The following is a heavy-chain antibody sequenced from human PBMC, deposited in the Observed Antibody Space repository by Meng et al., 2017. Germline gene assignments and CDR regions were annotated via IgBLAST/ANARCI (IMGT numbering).Heavy chain of an antibody. V-gene: IGHV3-23*01. D-gene: IGHD2-2*01. CDR2: ISGSGGST. CDR1: GFTFSSYS. Sequence: GESLKISCAASGFTFSSYSMNWVRQAPGKGLEWVSAISGSGGSTYYADSVKGRFTISRDNSKNTLYLQMNSLRAEDTAVYYCAKDRSYASNDAFDIWGQGTMVTVSS. J-gene: IGHJ3*02. CDR3: AKDRSYASNDAFDI.